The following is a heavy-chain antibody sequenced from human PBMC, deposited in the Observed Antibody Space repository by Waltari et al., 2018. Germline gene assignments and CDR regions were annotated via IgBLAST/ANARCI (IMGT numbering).Heavy chain of an antibody. CDR2: INPNSGGT. CDR3: ARGGYYDFWSGYYLFDY. Sequence: QVQLVQSGAEVKKPGASVKVSCKASGYTFTGYNMHWVRQAPGQGLEWMGWINPNSGGTNYAQKFQGRVTMTRDTSISTAYMELSRLRSDDTAVYYCARGGYYDFWSGYYLFDYWGQGTLVTVSS. J-gene: IGHJ4*02. CDR1: GYTFTGYN. V-gene: IGHV1-2*02. D-gene: IGHD3-3*01.